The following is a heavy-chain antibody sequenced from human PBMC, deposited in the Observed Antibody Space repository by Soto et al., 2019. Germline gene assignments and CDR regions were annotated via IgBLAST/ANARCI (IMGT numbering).Heavy chain of an antibody. J-gene: IGHJ5*02. CDR1: GGSISSGCYY. CDR3: ARGKSITMVRGVRWLDP. Sequence: SETLSLTFTVSGGSISSGCYYWSWIRQHPGTGLEWIGHISYSGSTYYNTSLKSRVTISVDTSKNQFSLKLSSVTAADTAVYYCARGKSITMVRGVRWLDPWGQGTLVTVSS. CDR2: ISYSGST. V-gene: IGHV4-31*03. D-gene: IGHD3-10*01.